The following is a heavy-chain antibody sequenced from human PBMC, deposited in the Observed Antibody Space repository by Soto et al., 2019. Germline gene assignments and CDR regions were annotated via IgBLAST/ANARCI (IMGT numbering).Heavy chain of an antibody. CDR3: VRYGFDPGWGMRGMDV. Sequence: QVQLQESGPGLVKPSPTLSLTCTVSGGSISSGDYYWRWIRHPPGKCLEWIGYIYYSGSTYYNPSLKSLVPIAVNAHKNKFAQRLSSVTAADASGYYGVRYGFDPGWGMRGMDVGGKGNRVTVSS. CDR1: GGSISSGDYY. CDR2: IYYSGST. J-gene: IGHJ6*04. D-gene: IGHD2-8*01. V-gene: IGHV4-30-4*01.